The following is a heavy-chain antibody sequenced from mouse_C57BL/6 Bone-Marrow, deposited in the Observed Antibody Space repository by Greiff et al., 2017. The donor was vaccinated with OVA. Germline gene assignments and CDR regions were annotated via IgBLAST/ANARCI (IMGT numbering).Heavy chain of an antibody. CDR1: GYAFSSSW. CDR3: ARDYYGSSWRFAY. CDR2: IYPGDGDT. J-gene: IGHJ3*01. D-gene: IGHD1-1*01. V-gene: IGHV1-82*01. Sequence: QVQLQQSGPELVKPGASVKISCKASGYAFSSSWMNWVKQRPGTGLEWIGRIYPGDGDTNYNGKFKGKATLTADKSSSTAYMQLSSLTSEDSAVYFCARDYYGSSWRFAYWGQGTLVTVSA.